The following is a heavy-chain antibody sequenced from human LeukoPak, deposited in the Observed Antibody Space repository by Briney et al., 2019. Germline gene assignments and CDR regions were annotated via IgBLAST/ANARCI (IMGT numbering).Heavy chain of an antibody. J-gene: IGHJ4*02. V-gene: IGHV3-74*01. CDR3: SRDPRHSDY. CDR2: INSDGSRT. Sequence: PGGSLRLSCAASGFTFSNYWMHWVRQAPGKGLVWVSRINSDGSRTTYADSVKGRFTISRDNAKNSLYLHMNSLTVEDTAVYYCSRDPRHSDYWGQGTLVTVSS. CDR1: GFTFSNYW.